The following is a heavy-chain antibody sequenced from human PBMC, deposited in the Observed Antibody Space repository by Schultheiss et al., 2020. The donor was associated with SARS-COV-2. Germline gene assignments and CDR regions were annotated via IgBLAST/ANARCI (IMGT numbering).Heavy chain of an antibody. CDR2: IWYDGSNQ. Sequence: GGSLRLSCAASGFTFSTYGMHWVRQAPGKGLEWVAVIWYDGSNQYYADSVKGRFTISRDNSKNTLYLQMNSLRAEDTAVYYCARDGAAAGSYAFDIWGQGTMVTVSS. D-gene: IGHD6-13*01. V-gene: IGHV3-33*01. J-gene: IGHJ3*02. CDR3: ARDGAAAGSYAFDI. CDR1: GFTFSTYG.